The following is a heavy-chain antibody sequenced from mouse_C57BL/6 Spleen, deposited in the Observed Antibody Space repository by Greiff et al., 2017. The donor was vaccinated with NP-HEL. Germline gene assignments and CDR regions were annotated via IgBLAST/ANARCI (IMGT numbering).Heavy chain of an antibody. CDR1: GYTFTDYE. Sequence: QVQLQQSGAELVRPGASVTLSCKASGYTFTDYEMHWVKQTPVHGLEWIGAIDPETGGTAYNQKFKGKAILTADKSSSTAYMELRSLTSEDSAVYYCTGLITTVAEGDDWGQGTSVTVSS. D-gene: IGHD1-1*01. V-gene: IGHV1-15*01. CDR3: TGLITTVAEGDD. CDR2: IDPETGGT. J-gene: IGHJ4*01.